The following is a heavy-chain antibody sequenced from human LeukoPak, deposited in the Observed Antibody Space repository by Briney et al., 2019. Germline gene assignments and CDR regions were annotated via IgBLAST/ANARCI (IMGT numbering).Heavy chain of an antibody. CDR2: ISAYNGKT. D-gene: IGHD1-26*01. J-gene: IGHJ4*02. V-gene: IGHV1-18*01. CDR1: NYTFSSYD. Sequence: ASVRVSCKASNYTFSSYDITWVRQAPGQGLEWMGLISAYNGKTNYAQKFQGRVTMTRDTSTTTAYIELRSLRSDDTAVYYCARSPGTYLDYWGQGTLVTVSS. CDR3: ARSPGTYLDY.